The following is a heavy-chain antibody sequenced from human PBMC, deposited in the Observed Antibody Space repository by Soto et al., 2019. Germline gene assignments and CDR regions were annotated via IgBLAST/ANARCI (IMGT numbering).Heavy chain of an antibody. CDR3: ARVLLRGFIAAAGRKSNWFDP. V-gene: IGHV4-34*01. CDR1: GGSFSGYY. J-gene: IGHJ5*02. Sequence: PSETLSLTCAVYGGSFSGYYWSWIRQPPGKGLEWIGEINHSGSTNYNPSLKSRVTISVDTSKNQFSLKLSSVTAADTAVYYCARVLLRGFIAAAGRKSNWFDPWGQGTLVTVSS. CDR2: INHSGST. D-gene: IGHD6-13*01.